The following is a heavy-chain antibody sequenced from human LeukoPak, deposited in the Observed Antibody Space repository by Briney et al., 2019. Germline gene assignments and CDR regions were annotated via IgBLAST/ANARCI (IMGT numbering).Heavy chain of an antibody. V-gene: IGHV4-39*07. CDR2: IYYSGST. Sequence: SETLSLTCTVSGGSISSSSYYWGWIRQPPGKGLEWIGSIYYSGSTYYNPSLKSRVTISVDTSKNQFSLKLSSVTAADTAVYYCARDGGIYSSSYAFDIWGQGTMVTVSS. CDR3: ARDGGIYSSSYAFDI. D-gene: IGHD6-13*01. CDR1: GGSISSSSYY. J-gene: IGHJ3*02.